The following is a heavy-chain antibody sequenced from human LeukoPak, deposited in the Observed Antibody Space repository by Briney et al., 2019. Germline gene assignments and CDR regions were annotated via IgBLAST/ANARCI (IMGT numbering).Heavy chain of an antibody. CDR3: ARTQRTTVVTPFYHYYMDV. V-gene: IGHV6-1*01. Sequence: SQTLSLTCALSGDSVSSNSAAWNWIRQSPSRGLEWLGRTYYRSKWYNDYAVSVKSRITINPDTSKNQFSLQLNSVTPEDTAVYYCARTQRTTVVTPFYHYYMDVWGKGTTVTVSS. CDR1: GDSVSSNSAA. J-gene: IGHJ6*03. D-gene: IGHD4-23*01. CDR2: TYYRSKWYN.